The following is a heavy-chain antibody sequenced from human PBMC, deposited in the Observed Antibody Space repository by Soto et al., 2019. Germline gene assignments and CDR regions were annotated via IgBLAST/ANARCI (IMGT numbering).Heavy chain of an antibody. CDR2: IYVTGAV. J-gene: IGHJ5*02. CDR3: ARLRIATNNYKWFDP. Sequence: SETLSLTCSVSGAALNSGNYCWSWIRQVPGKGLEWIGHIYVTGAVDYNPSLRDRITISQDTSERQFSLNLRLVTAADTAVYYCARLRIATNNYKWFDPWGQGTLVTVSS. D-gene: IGHD2-21*01. V-gene: IGHV4-31*03. CDR1: GAALNSGNYC.